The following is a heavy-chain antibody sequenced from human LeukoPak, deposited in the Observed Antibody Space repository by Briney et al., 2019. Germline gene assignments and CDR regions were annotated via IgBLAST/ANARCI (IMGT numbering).Heavy chain of an antibody. Sequence: ASVKVSCKASGGTFSSYAISWVRQAPGQGLEWMGWINPNSGGTNYAQKFQGRVTMTRDTSISTAYMELSRLRSDDTAVYYCARGPHFYYDSSGYYLDYWGQGTLVTVSS. CDR1: GGTFSSYA. V-gene: IGHV1-2*02. CDR2: INPNSGGT. CDR3: ARGPHFYYDSSGYYLDY. J-gene: IGHJ4*02. D-gene: IGHD3-22*01.